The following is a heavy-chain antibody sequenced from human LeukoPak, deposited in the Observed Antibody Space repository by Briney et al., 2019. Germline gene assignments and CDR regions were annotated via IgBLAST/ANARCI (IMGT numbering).Heavy chain of an antibody. CDR2: ISAYNGNT. Sequence: ASVKVSCKASGYTFTSYGISWVRQAPGQGLEWMGWISAYNGNTNYAQKLQGRVTMTTDTSTSTAYMELRSLRSDDTAVYYCARSALIAVAGKDDCWGQGTLVTVSS. CDR1: GYTFTSYG. D-gene: IGHD6-19*01. CDR3: ARSALIAVAGKDDC. V-gene: IGHV1-18*04. J-gene: IGHJ4*02.